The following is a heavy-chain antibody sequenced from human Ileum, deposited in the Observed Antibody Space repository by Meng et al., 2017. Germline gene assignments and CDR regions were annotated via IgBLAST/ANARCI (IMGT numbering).Heavy chain of an antibody. Sequence: GESLKISCAASGFTFDDFGMSWVRQSPGKGLEWVASINWKGSSTGYADSVKGRFTISRDNAKNSLYLQMNSLRADDTAVYYCATVGDGYIYESRGSWGQGTLVTVSS. CDR2: INWKGSST. D-gene: IGHD5-18*01. V-gene: IGHV3-20*04. CDR3: ATVGDGYIYESRGS. J-gene: IGHJ4*02. CDR1: GFTFDDFG.